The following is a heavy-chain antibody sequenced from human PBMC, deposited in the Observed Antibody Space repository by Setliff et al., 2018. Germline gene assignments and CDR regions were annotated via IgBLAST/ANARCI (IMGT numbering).Heavy chain of an antibody. J-gene: IGHJ6*03. CDR2: INPSGGST. Sequence: GASVKVSCKASGYTFTSYYMHWVRQAPGQGLEWMGIINPSGGSTSYAQKFQGRVTMTRDTSISTAYMERSSLRSDDTAVYYCARGPSGWSSATSRYYFYMDVWGKGTTVTVSS. D-gene: IGHD6-19*01. CDR1: GYTFTSYY. CDR3: ARGPSGWSSATSRYYFYMDV. V-gene: IGHV1-46*01.